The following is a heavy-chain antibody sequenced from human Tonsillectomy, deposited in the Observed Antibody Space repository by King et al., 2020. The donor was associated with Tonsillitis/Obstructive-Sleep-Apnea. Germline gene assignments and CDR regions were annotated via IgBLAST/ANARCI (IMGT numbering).Heavy chain of an antibody. Sequence: VQLVESGSELKKPGASVKVSCKASGYTFTSYAMNWVRQAPGQGLEWMGWINTNTGNPTYAQGFTGRFVFSLDTSVSTAYLQISSLKAEDTAVYYCARDSGRYDFWSGYYNHIYYFDYWGQGTLVTVSS. J-gene: IGHJ4*02. D-gene: IGHD3-3*01. CDR2: INTNTGNP. CDR1: GYTFTSYA. V-gene: IGHV7-4-1*02. CDR3: ARDSGRYDFWSGYYNHIYYFDY.